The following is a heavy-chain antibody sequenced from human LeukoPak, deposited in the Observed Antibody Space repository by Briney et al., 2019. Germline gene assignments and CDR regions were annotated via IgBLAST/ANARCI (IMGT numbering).Heavy chain of an antibody. J-gene: IGHJ4*02. D-gene: IGHD5-18*01. CDR3: AKDGRGYSYGPFDY. Sequence: GGSRRLSCAAAGFTFSSYAMSWVRQAPGKGLEWVSAISGSGGSTYYADSVKGRFTISRDNSKNTLYLQMNSLRAEDTAVYYCAKDGRGYSYGPFDYWGQGTLVTVSS. CDR1: GFTFSSYA. CDR2: ISGSGGST. V-gene: IGHV3-23*01.